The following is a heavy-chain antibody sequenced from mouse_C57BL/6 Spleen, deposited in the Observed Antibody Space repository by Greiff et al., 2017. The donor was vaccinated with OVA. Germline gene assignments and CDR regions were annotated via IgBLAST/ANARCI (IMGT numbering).Heavy chain of an antibody. Sequence: QVQLQQPGAELVKPGASVKLSCKASGYTFTSYWMQWVKQRPGQGLEWIGEIDPSDSYTNYNQKFKGKATLTVDTSSSTAYMQLSSLTSEDSAVYYCARAYYYGRENYFDYWGQGTTLTVSS. J-gene: IGHJ2*01. V-gene: IGHV1-50*01. D-gene: IGHD1-1*01. CDR1: GYTFTSYW. CDR3: ARAYYYGRENYFDY. CDR2: IDPSDSYT.